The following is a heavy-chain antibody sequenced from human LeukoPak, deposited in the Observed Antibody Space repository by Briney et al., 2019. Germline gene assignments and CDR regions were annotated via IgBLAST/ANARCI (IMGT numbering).Heavy chain of an antibody. D-gene: IGHD3-9*01. J-gene: IGHJ4*02. Sequence: GGSLRLSCAASGFTFGSYAMSWVRQAPGKGLEWVSDISGSGGSTYYADSVKGRFTISRDDSKNTLYLQMNSLRAEDTAVYYCAKGGYFDSTNEDYFDYWGQGTLVTVSS. CDR2: ISGSGGST. CDR1: GFTFGSYA. CDR3: AKGGYFDSTNEDYFDY. V-gene: IGHV3-23*01.